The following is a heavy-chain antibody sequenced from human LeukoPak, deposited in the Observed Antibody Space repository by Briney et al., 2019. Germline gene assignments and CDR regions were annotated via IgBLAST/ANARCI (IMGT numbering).Heavy chain of an antibody. CDR1: GGSISSSSYY. Sequence: KPSGTLSLTCTVSGGSISSSSYYWGWIRQPPGKGLEWIGSIYYSGSTYYNPSLKSRVTISVDTSKNQFSLKLSSVTAADTAVYYCARAGLKHDSSGYYWLYYYYYMDVWGKGTTVTVSS. D-gene: IGHD3-22*01. CDR3: ARAGLKHDSSGYYWLYYYYYMDV. J-gene: IGHJ6*03. V-gene: IGHV4-39*07. CDR2: IYYSGST.